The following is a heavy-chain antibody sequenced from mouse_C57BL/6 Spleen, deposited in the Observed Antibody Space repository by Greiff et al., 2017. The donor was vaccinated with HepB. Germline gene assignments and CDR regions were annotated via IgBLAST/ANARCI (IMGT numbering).Heavy chain of an antibody. V-gene: IGHV1-69*01. D-gene: IGHD2-5*01. CDR2: IDPSDSYT. J-gene: IGHJ2*01. CDR3: ARGYSNSYFDY. Sequence: QVQLQQSGAELVMPGASVKLSCKASGYTFTSYWMHWVKQRPGQGLEWIGEIDPSDSYTNYNQKFKGKSTLTVDKSSSTAYMQLSSLTSEDSAVDYCARGYSNSYFDYWGQGTTLTVSS. CDR1: GYTFTSYW.